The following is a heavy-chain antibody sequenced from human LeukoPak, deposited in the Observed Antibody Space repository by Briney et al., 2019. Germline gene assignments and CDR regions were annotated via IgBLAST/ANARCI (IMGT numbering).Heavy chain of an antibody. D-gene: IGHD5-12*01. Sequence: GSLRLSCAASGFTFSSYEMNWVRQAPGKGLEWVSYISSSGSTIYYADSVKGRFTISRDNAKNSLYLQMNSLRAEDTAVYYCATTYGYDSYFDYWGQGTLVTVSS. V-gene: IGHV3-48*03. CDR3: ATTYGYDSYFDY. CDR1: GFTFSSYE. J-gene: IGHJ4*02. CDR2: ISSSGSTI.